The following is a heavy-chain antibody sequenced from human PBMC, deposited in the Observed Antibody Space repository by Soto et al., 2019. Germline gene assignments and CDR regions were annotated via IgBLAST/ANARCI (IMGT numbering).Heavy chain of an antibody. D-gene: IGHD1-26*01. CDR2: TRNKANSYTT. CDR3: DRVVGAPNWFDP. V-gene: IGHV3-72*01. CDR1: GFTFSDHY. Sequence: EVQLVESGGGLVQPGGSLRLSCAASGFTFSDHYMDWVRQAPGKGLEWVGRTRNKANSYTTEYAASVKGRFTISRDDSKNSLYLQMNSLKTEDTAVYYCDRVVGAPNWFDPWGQGTLVTVSS. J-gene: IGHJ5*02.